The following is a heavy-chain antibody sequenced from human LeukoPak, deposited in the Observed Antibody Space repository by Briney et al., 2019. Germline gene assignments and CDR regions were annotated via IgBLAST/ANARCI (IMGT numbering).Heavy chain of an antibody. CDR3: ARWDYHFWSGRADF. J-gene: IGHJ4*02. V-gene: IGHV3-11*04. Sequence: PGGSLRVSCAASGFTFSDYYMSWIRQAPGKGLEWVSYISSSGSTIYYADSVKGRFTISRDNAKNTSYLQMNNLRVEDTAVYYCARWDYHFWSGRADFWGRGTLVTVSS. CDR2: ISSSGSTI. CDR1: GFTFSDYY. D-gene: IGHD3-3*01.